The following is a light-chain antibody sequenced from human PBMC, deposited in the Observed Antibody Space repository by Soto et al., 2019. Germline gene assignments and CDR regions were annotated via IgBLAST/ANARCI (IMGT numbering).Light chain of an antibody. CDR3: QQYNTYPWT. Sequence: DIQMTQSPSTLSASVGDRVTITCRASQSISSNLAWYQQKPGKAPKLLIYKASSLESGVQSRFSGSGSGTETTLTSSRLQPVDFAYYYCQQYNTYPWTFGQGTQVEIK. V-gene: IGKV1-5*03. CDR2: KAS. J-gene: IGKJ1*01. CDR1: QSISSN.